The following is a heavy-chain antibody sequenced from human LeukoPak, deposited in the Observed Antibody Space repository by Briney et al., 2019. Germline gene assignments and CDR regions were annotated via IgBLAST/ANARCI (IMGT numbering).Heavy chain of an antibody. V-gene: IGHV3-7*01. CDR3: ARGHTRITMLRGSRSAYYFDY. Sequence: QTGGSLRLSCAASGFTFSSYWMSWVRQAPGKGLEWVANIKQDGSEKYYVDSVKGRFTISRDNAKNSLYLQMNSLRAEDTAVYYCARGHTRITMLRGSRSAYYFDYWGQGTLVTVSS. J-gene: IGHJ4*02. CDR1: GFTFSSYW. D-gene: IGHD3-10*01. CDR2: IKQDGSEK.